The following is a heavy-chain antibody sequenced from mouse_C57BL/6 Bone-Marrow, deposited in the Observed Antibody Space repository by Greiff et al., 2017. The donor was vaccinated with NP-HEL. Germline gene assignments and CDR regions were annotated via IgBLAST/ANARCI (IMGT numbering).Heavy chain of an antibody. Sequence: QVQLKQSGAELVKPGASVKISCTASGYAFSSYWMNWVKERPGTGLEWIGQIYPGDGDTKYTGKFKGKATLTADKSSSTAYMQVSSLTSEDSAVYFCARGDYGSSRFGYAMDYWGQGTAVTVSS. J-gene: IGHJ4*01. V-gene: IGHV1-80*01. CDR3: ARGDYGSSRFGYAMDY. CDR1: GYAFSSYW. D-gene: IGHD1-1*01. CDR2: IYPGDGDT.